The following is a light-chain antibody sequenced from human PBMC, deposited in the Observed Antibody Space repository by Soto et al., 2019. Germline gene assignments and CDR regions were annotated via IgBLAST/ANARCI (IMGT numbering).Light chain of an antibody. CDR1: QSVSSN. V-gene: IGKV3D-15*01. CDR2: AAS. CDR3: QQYNNWPLSLA. J-gene: IGKJ4*01. Sequence: EIVMTQSPATLSVSPGERATLSCRASQSVSSNLAWYQQKPGQAPRLLIYAASTRPTGIPARFSGSGSGTEFTLTISSLQSEDFAVYYCQQYNNWPLSLAFGGGTKVEIK.